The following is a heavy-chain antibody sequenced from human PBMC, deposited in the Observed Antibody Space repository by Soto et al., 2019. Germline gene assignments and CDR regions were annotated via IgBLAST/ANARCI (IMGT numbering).Heavy chain of an antibody. Sequence: HPGGSLRLSCTASGFTFGDYAMSWFRQAPGKGLEWVGFIRSKAYGGTTEYAASVKGRFTISRDDSKSIAYLQMNSLKTEDTAVYYCTADFIVATIWPLCYYWGQGTLVTVSS. CDR2: IRSKAYGGTT. CDR1: GFTFGDYA. V-gene: IGHV3-49*03. CDR3: TADFIVATIWPLCYY. D-gene: IGHD5-12*01. J-gene: IGHJ4*02.